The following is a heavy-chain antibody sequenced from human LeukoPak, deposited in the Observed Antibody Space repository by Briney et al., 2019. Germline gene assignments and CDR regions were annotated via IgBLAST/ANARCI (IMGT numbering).Heavy chain of an antibody. V-gene: IGHV3-53*01. CDR1: GYTVSSNY. J-gene: IGHJ4*02. Sequence: GGSLRLSCAASGYTVSSNYMSWVRQAPGKGLEWVSVIYSGGSTYYADSVKGRFTISRDNSKNTLYLQMNSLRADDTAVYYCARLYCSGGSCHFDYWDQGTLVTVSS. D-gene: IGHD2-15*01. CDR2: IYSGGST. CDR3: ARLYCSGGSCHFDY.